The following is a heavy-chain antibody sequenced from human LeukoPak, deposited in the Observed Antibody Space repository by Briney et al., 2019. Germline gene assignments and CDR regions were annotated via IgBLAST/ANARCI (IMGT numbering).Heavy chain of an antibody. D-gene: IGHD3-9*01. CDR2: ISGSGGST. CDR3: AKGGPYDILTGKNVFDI. CDR1: GFTFSSYG. Sequence: GGSLRLSCAASGFTFSSYGMSWVRQAPGKGLEWVSAISGSGGSTYYADSVKGRFTISRDNSKNTLYLQMNSLRTEDTAMYYCAKGGPYDILTGKNVFDIWGQGTTVTVSS. J-gene: IGHJ3*02. V-gene: IGHV3-23*01.